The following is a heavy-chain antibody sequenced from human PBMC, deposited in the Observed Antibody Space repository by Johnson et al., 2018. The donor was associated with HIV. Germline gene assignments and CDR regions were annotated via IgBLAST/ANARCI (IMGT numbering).Heavy chain of an antibody. CDR1: GFTFSNYA. CDR2: ISSDGSAK. D-gene: IGHD3-10*01. J-gene: IGHJ3*02. V-gene: IGHV3-30-3*01. Sequence: QVQLVESGGGLIQPGGSLRISCAASGFTFSNYAVHWVRQAPGKGLEWVAVISSDGSAKYYADSVKGRFTISRDNSKNTLYLQMGSLRAEDMAVYYCARDRGSGAFDIWGQGTMVTVSS. CDR3: ARDRGSGAFDI.